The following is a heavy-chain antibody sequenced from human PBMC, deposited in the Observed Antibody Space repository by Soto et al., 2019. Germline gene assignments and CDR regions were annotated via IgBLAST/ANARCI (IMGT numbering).Heavy chain of an antibody. CDR2: ISYDGSNK. Sequence: PGGSLRLSCAASGFTFSSYGMHWVRQAPGKGLEWVAVISYDGSNKYYADSVKGRFTISRDNSRNTLYLQMISLRAEDTAVYYCAKGFGSSWSYFDYWGQGALVTVSS. D-gene: IGHD6-13*01. V-gene: IGHV3-30*18. J-gene: IGHJ4*02. CDR3: AKGFGSSWSYFDY. CDR1: GFTFSSYG.